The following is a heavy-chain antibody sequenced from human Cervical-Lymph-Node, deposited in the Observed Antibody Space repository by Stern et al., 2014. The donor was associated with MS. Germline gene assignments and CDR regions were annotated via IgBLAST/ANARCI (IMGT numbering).Heavy chain of an antibody. V-gene: IGHV7-4-1*02. CDR1: GYTFTSYA. D-gene: IGHD6-13*01. CDR3: ARSGGIAANDY. CDR2: IKTNTGNP. J-gene: IGHJ4*02. Sequence: VKLVESGSELKKPGASVKVSCKASGYTFTSYAMNWVRQAPGQGLEWMGWIKTNTGNPKYAKVFTGRFVFSLDTSVRTDIMKVSSLKAEDTAVYYCARSGGIAANDYWGQGTLVTVSS.